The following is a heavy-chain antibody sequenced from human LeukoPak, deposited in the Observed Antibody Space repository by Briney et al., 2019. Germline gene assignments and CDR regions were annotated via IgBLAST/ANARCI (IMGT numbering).Heavy chain of an antibody. D-gene: IGHD4-17*01. J-gene: IGHJ3*02. CDR2: ISGSGGST. CDR3: AAGAAVTKDYDAFDI. Sequence: GGSLRLSCVASGFTFSSYAMSWVRQAPGKGLEWVSAISGSGGSTYYADSVKGRFTISRDNSKNTLYLQMNSLRAEDTAVYYCAAGAAVTKDYDAFDIWGQGTMVTVSS. CDR1: GFTFSSYA. V-gene: IGHV3-23*01.